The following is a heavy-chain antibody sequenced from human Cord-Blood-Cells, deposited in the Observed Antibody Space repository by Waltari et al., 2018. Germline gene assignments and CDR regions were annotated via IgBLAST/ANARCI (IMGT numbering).Heavy chain of an antibody. D-gene: IGHD3-10*01. J-gene: IGHJ5*02. CDR1: GGTFSSYA. CDR2: VTPIFVTA. Sequence: QVQLVQSGAEVKKPGSSVKVSCKASGGTFSSYAISWVRPTPGQGLERMGGVTPIFVTANYAQKFQGRVTITADKSSSTAYMKLSSLRSEDTALYYCARDRYYGSGLSLGSFDHLSQGTLVTV. V-gene: IGHV1-69*06. CDR3: ARDRYYGSGLSLGSFDH.